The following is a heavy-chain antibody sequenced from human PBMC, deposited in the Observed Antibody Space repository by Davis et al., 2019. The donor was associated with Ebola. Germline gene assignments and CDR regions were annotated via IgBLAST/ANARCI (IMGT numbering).Heavy chain of an antibody. CDR1: GFTFSSYG. J-gene: IGHJ6*02. V-gene: IGHV3-33*01. CDR3: AMGACSGGSCYSLYYYGMDV. CDR2: IWYDGSNK. D-gene: IGHD2-15*01. Sequence: GESLKISCAASGFTFSSYGMHWVRQAPGKGLEWVAVIWYDGSNKYYADSVKGRFTISRDNSKNTLYLQMNSLRAEDTAVYYCAMGACSGGSCYSLYYYGMDVWGQGTTVTVSS.